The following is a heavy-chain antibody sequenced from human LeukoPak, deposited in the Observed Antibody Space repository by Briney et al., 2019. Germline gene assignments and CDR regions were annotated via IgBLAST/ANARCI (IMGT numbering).Heavy chain of an antibody. J-gene: IGHJ4*02. V-gene: IGHV4-38-2*01. CDR3: ARGVSDFWSGFKGYFDY. D-gene: IGHD3-3*01. CDR1: GISITYTYY. Sequence: PSETLSLTCAVSGISITYTYYWGWIRQPPGKGLEWIGTIYHSGSTYYNPSLESRVTISVDTSKNQFSLNLGSVTAADTAVFYCARGVSDFWSGFKGYFDYWGQGSLVTVSS. CDR2: IYHSGST.